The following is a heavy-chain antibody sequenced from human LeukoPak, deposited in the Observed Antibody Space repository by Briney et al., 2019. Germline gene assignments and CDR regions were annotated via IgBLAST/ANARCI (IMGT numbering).Heavy chain of an antibody. V-gene: IGHV1-69*01. D-gene: IGHD6-19*01. CDR2: IIPIFGTA. J-gene: IGHJ5*02. CDR1: GGTFSSYA. CDR3: ASLFMGRSGGWYDGTNWFDP. Sequence: SVKVSCKASGGTFSSYAISWVRQAPGQGLEWMGGIIPIFGTANYAQKFQGRVTITADEYTSTAYMELSSLRSEDTAVYYCASLFMGRSGGWYDGTNWFDPWGQGTLVTVSS.